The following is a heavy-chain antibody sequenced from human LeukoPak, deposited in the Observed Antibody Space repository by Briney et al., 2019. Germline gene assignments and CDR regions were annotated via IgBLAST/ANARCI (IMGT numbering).Heavy chain of an antibody. CDR3: SRDFVGADDY. CDR1: GFTLSNYW. CDR2: INPDGSRI. J-gene: IGHJ4*02. D-gene: IGHD1-26*01. Sequence: GGSLRLSCAASGFTLSNYWMHWVRQAPGKGPVWVSRINPDGSRIDYAESVRGRFTISRDSAKNTLYLQMNRLRAEDTAVYYCSRDFVGADDYWGQGTLVTVSS. V-gene: IGHV3-74*01.